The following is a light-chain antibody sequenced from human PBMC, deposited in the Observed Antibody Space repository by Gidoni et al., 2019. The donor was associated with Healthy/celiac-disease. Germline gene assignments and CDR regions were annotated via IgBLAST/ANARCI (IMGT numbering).Light chain of an antibody. Sequence: QSVLTQPPSASGTPGQRVTISCSGSRSNIGSNYVYWYQQLPGTAPKLLIYRNNQRPSGVPDRFAGSKSGTSASLAISGLRSEDEADYYCAAWDDSLSARYVFGTGTKVTVL. CDR2: RNN. CDR1: RSNIGSNY. J-gene: IGLJ1*01. CDR3: AAWDDSLSARYV. V-gene: IGLV1-47*01.